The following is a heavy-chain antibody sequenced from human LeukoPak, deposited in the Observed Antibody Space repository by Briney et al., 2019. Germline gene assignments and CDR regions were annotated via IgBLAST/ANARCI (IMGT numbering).Heavy chain of an antibody. CDR2: INYSGST. V-gene: IGHV4-39*01. CDR3: ARHVKVGPGYYKYFDY. J-gene: IGHJ4*02. D-gene: IGHD3-10*01. CDR1: XGXXSXSSYY. Sequence: SETLSLTCTVSXGXXSXSSYYXAXXRXXXXXGXEWIGNINYSGSTNYNPXLKSRVTISVDKSKNQFSLKLSSVTAADTAVYYCARHVKVGPGYYKYFDYWGQGTLVTVSS.